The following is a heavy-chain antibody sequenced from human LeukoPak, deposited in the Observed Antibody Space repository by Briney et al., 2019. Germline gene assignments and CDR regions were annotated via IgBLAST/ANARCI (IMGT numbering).Heavy chain of an antibody. Sequence: SETLSLTCTVSGGSISSSSYYWGWIRQPPGKGLEWIGSIYYSGSTYYNPSLKSRVTISVDTSKNQFSLKLSSMTAADTAVYYCARFTYDPYSYGDYWGQGTLVTVSS. D-gene: IGHD5-18*01. V-gene: IGHV4-39*07. J-gene: IGHJ4*02. CDR2: IYYSGST. CDR1: GGSISSSSYY. CDR3: ARFTYDPYSYGDY.